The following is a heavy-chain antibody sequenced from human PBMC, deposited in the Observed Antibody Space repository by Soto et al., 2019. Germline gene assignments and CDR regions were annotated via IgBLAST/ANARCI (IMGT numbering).Heavy chain of an antibody. V-gene: IGHV3-23*01. D-gene: IGHD2-8*01. CDR3: AKVRLTDYLRYAPHL. Sequence: GGSLRLSCAASGFTFNNYAMNWVRQAPGRGLEWVSIISPNGDSTYYADYVKGRFTISRDNSQNTVFLQMNSLRAEYMAIYFCAKVRLTDYLRYAPHLWGQGTLVTVSS. CDR2: ISPNGDST. CDR1: GFTFNNYA. J-gene: IGHJ3*01.